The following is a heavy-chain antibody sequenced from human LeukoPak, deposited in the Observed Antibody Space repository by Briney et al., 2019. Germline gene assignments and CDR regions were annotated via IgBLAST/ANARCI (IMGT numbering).Heavy chain of an antibody. V-gene: IGHV3-23*01. J-gene: IGHJ4*02. CDR1: GFTFSSYA. Sequence: GGSLRLSCAASGFTFSSYAMSWVRQAPGKGLEWVSAISGSGGSTYYADSVKGRFTISRDNSKNALYLQMNSLRAEDTAVYYCAKDLIEYSSSFLPFDYWGQGTLVTVSS. CDR2: ISGSGGST. CDR3: AKDLIEYSSSFLPFDY. D-gene: IGHD6-6*01.